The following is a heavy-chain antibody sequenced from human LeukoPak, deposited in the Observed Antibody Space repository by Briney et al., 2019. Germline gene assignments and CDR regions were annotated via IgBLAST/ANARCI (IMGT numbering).Heavy chain of an antibody. Sequence: ASVKVSCKASGYTFTSYGISWVRQAPGQGLEWMGWISAYNGNTNYAQKLQGRVTMTTDTSTSTAYMELRSLRSDDTAVYYCARQGYYGSGSYYPDYWGQGTLVTVSS. CDR1: GYTFTSYG. D-gene: IGHD3-10*01. CDR3: ARQGYYGSGSYYPDY. J-gene: IGHJ4*02. CDR2: ISAYNGNT. V-gene: IGHV1-18*01.